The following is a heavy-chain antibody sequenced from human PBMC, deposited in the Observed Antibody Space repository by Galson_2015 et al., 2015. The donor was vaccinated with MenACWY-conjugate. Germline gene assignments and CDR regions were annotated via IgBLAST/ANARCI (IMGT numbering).Heavy chain of an antibody. D-gene: IGHD2-15*01. CDR1: GFTFRDYY. J-gene: IGHJ3*02. CDR2: IGTRGDTI. Sequence: SLSLSCAASGFTFRDYYLSWLRPAPGKGLEWVSYIGTRGDTIYYADSVKGRFTISRDNAKNSLYLQMNSLRAEDTAVYYCARDPRGLSGGSGTGLTGIWGQGTMVTVSS. V-gene: IGHV3-11*01. CDR3: ARDPRGLSGGSGTGLTGI.